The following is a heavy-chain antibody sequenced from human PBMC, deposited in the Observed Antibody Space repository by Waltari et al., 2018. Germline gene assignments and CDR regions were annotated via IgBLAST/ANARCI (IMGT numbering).Heavy chain of an antibody. Sequence: QVQLVQSGAEVKKPGASVKVSCKASGYTFTGSYMHWVRQAPGQGLEWMGWINPNSGGTNYAQKFQGRVTMTRDTSISTAYMELSRLRSDDTAVYYCAREISGIAAAGPLDYWGQGTLVTVSS. J-gene: IGHJ4*02. CDR3: AREISGIAAAGPLDY. V-gene: IGHV1-2*02. CDR2: INPNSGGT. CDR1: GYTFTGSY. D-gene: IGHD6-13*01.